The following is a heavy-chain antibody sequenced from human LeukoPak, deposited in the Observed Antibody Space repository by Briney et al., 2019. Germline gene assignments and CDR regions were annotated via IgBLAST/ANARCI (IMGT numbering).Heavy chain of an antibody. CDR1: GFTFSSYS. V-gene: IGHV3-23*01. CDR3: AKERQTGDYFTSDF. Sequence: GGSLRLSCAASGFTFSSYSMNWVRQAPGKGLEWVSAINGRGDSTFYADSVKGQFTISRDNSKSTVYLQMNSLRADDTAVYYCAKERQTGDYFTSDFWGQGTLVTVSS. CDR2: INGRGDST. D-gene: IGHD4-17*01. J-gene: IGHJ4*02.